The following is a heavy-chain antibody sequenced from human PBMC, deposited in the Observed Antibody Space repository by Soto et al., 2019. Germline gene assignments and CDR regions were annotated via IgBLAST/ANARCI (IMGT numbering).Heavy chain of an antibody. CDR1: GYTLTTSS. CDR3: ARDRNSSPY. Sequence: ASVKVSCKASGYTLTTSSITWVRQAPGQGLEWMGWIRADNGNTNYAQKLQDRVTMTTDTSTSTAYMELRSLRSDDTAVYYCARDRNSSPYWGQGTLVTVSS. CDR2: IRADNGNT. D-gene: IGHD6-13*01. J-gene: IGHJ4*02. V-gene: IGHV1-18*01.